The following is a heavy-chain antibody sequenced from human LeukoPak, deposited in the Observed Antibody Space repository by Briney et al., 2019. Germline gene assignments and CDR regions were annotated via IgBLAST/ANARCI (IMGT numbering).Heavy chain of an antibody. CDR2: ISGSGGST. J-gene: IGHJ6*03. V-gene: IGHV3-23*01. CDR1: GFTFNSYA. CDR3: AKDSLAGDYYYYMDV. Sequence: PGGSLRLSCAASGFTFNSYAMSWVRQAPGKRLEWVSAISGSGGSTYYADSVKGRFTISRDNSKNTLYLQMNSLRAEDTAVYYCAKDSLAGDYYYYMDVWGKGTTVTVSS. D-gene: IGHD3-3*01.